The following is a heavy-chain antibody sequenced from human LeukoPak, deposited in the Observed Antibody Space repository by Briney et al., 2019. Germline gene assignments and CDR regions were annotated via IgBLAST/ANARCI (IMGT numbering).Heavy chain of an antibody. J-gene: IGHJ4*02. CDR3: ASIAVAGSSSDY. Sequence: PGRSLRLSCAASGFTFDDYAMHWVRQAPGKGLEWVSGISWNSGSIGYADSVEGRFTISKDNVKNSLYLQMNSLRAEDTALYYCASIAVAGSSSDYWGQGTLVTVSS. V-gene: IGHV3-9*01. D-gene: IGHD6-19*01. CDR2: ISWNSGSI. CDR1: GFTFDDYA.